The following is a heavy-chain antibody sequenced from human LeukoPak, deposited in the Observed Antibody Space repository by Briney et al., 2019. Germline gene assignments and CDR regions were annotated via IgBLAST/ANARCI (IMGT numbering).Heavy chain of an antibody. CDR3: ARGASSSWYLI. V-gene: IGHV4-59*01. Sequence: PSETLSLTCTVSGGSISSYYWSWIRQPSGKGLEWIGYIYYSGGTNYNPSLKSRVTISVDTSKNQFSLKLSSVTAADTAVYYCARGASSSWYLIWGQGTLVTVSS. D-gene: IGHD6-13*01. CDR2: IYYSGGT. CDR1: GGSISSYY. J-gene: IGHJ4*02.